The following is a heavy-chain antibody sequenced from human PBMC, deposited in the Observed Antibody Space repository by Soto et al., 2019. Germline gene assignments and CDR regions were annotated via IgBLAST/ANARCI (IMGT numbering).Heavy chain of an antibody. J-gene: IGHJ1*01. Sequence: QVQLVQSGAEVKKPGASVKVSCKASGYTFTSYGISWVRQAPGQGLEWMGWISAYNGNTNYAQKLQGRVTMTTDTXTXXAYMELRSLRSDDTAVYYCARDVLLWFGELPPLQHWGQGTLVTVSS. CDR2: ISAYNGNT. V-gene: IGHV1-18*01. D-gene: IGHD3-10*01. CDR3: ARDVLLWFGELPPLQH. CDR1: GYTFTSYG.